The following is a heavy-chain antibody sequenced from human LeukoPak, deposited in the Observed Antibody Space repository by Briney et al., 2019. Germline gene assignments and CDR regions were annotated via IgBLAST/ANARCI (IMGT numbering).Heavy chain of an antibody. Sequence: SETLSLTCTVSGGSISSSSYYWGWIRQPPGKGLEWIGSIYYSGSTYYNPSLKSRVTISVDTSKNQFSLKLSSVTAADTAVYYCARDLDDTLTGNFDHWGQGTLVTVSS. J-gene: IGHJ4*02. V-gene: IGHV4-39*02. CDR1: GGSISSSSYY. CDR3: ARDLDDTLTGNFDH. CDR2: IYYSGST. D-gene: IGHD3-9*01.